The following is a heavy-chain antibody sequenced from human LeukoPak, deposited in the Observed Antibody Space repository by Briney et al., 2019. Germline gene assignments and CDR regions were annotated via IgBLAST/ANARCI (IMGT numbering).Heavy chain of an antibody. CDR1: GGTFSSYA. CDR3: ARANYYDSSGYFLFDY. CDR2: IIPIFGTA. V-gene: IGHV1-69*05. J-gene: IGHJ4*02. D-gene: IGHD3-22*01. Sequence: VASVKVSCKASGGTFSSYAISWVRQAPGQGLEWMGGIIPIFGTANYAQKFQGRVTITTDESTSTAYMELSSLRSEDTAVYYCARANYYDSSGYFLFDYWGQGTPVTVSS.